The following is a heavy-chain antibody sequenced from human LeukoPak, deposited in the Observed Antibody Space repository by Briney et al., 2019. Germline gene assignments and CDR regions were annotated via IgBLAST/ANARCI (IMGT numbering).Heavy chain of an antibody. Sequence: SQTLSLTCAISGDSVSSNSAAWNWIRQSPSRGLEWLGRTYYRSKWYNDYAVSVKSRITINPDTSKDQFSLQLNSVTPEDTAVYYCAREGDTVRTDSSSWYVENGWFDPWGQGTLVTVSS. D-gene: IGHD6-13*01. CDR1: GDSVSSNSAA. CDR3: AREGDTVRTDSSSWYVENGWFDP. J-gene: IGHJ5*02. V-gene: IGHV6-1*01. CDR2: TYYRSKWYN.